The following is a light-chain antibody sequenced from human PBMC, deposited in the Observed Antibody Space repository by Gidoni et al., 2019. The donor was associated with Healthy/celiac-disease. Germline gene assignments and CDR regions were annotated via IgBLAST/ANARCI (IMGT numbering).Light chain of an antibody. J-gene: IGKJ1*01. CDR1: QSISSW. V-gene: IGKV1-5*03. CDR3: QQYNSWT. CDR2: KAS. Sequence: DIQMTPSPSTLSASVGDRVTITCRARQSISSWLAWYQQKPGKAPKLLIYKASSLESGVPSRFSGSGSGTEFTLTISSLQPDDFATYYCQQYNSWTFGQGTKVEIK.